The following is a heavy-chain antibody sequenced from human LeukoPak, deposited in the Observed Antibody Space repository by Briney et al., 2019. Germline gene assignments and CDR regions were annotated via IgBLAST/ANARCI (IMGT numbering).Heavy chain of an antibody. V-gene: IGHV1-18*01. CDR3: AMTLLHVEMATQDC. CDR1: GYTFTSYG. CDR2: ISAYNGNT. J-gene: IGHJ4*02. Sequence: ASVKVSCKASGYTFTSYGISWVRQAPGQGLEWMGWISAYNGNTNYAQKLQGRVTMTTDTSTSTAYMELRSLRSDDTAVYYCAMTLLHVEMATQDCWGQGTLVTVSS. D-gene: IGHD5-24*01.